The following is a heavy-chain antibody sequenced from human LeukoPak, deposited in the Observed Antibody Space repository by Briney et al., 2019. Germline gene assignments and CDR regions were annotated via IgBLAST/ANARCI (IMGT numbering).Heavy chain of an antibody. CDR1: GFTFSSYG. D-gene: IGHD3-3*01. Sequence: GGSLRLSCAASGFTFSSYGMHWVRQAPGKGLEWVAVIWYDGSNKYYADSVKGRFTISRDNSKNTLYLQMNSLRAEDTAVYYCARDRFWIGNYYYYMDVWGKGTTVTVSS. J-gene: IGHJ6*03. CDR2: IWYDGSNK. V-gene: IGHV3-33*01. CDR3: ARDRFWIGNYYYYMDV.